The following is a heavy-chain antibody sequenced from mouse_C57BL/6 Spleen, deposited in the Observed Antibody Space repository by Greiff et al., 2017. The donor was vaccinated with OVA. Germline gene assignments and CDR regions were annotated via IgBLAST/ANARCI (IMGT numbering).Heavy chain of an antibody. CDR1: GFSLTSYG. J-gene: IGHJ4*01. Sequence: QVHVKQSGPGLVQPSQSLSITCTVSGFSLTSYGVHWVRQSPGKGLEWLGVIWRGGSTDYNAAFMSRLSITKDNSKSQVFFKMNSLQADDTAIYYCAKKGTAQATDYAMDYWGQGTSVTVSS. CDR2: IWRGGST. D-gene: IGHD3-2*02. CDR3: AKKGTAQATDYAMDY. V-gene: IGHV2-5*01.